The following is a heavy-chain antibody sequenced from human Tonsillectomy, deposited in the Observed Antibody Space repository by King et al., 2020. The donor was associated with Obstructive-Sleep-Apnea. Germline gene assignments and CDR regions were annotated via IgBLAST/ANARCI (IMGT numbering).Heavy chain of an antibody. Sequence: VQLVESGGGLVQPGGSLRLSCAASGFTFSSYAMSWVRQAPGKGLEWVSAISGSGGSTFYADSGKGRFTIPRDNSKNPLYLQMNSLRAEVTAVNYCAIQEGWSGYEYVGYWGQGPLVTVSS. CDR1: GFTFSSYA. CDR3: AIQEGWSGYEYVGY. J-gene: IGHJ4*02. D-gene: IGHD5-12*01. V-gene: IGHV3-23*04. CDR2: ISGSGGST.